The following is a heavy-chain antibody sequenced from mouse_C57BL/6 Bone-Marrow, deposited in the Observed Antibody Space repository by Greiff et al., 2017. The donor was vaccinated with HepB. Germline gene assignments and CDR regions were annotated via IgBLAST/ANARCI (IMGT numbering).Heavy chain of an antibody. CDR2: ISNGGGST. CDR3: ARQCGNYTMDY. V-gene: IGHV5-12*01. Sequence: EVQVVESGGGLVQPGGSLKLSCAASGFTFSDYYMYWVRQTPEKRLEWVAYISNGGGSTYYPDTVKGRFTISRDNAKNTLYLQMSRLKSEDTAMYYCARQCGNYTMDYWGQGTSVTVSS. CDR1: GFTFSDYY. J-gene: IGHJ4*01. D-gene: IGHD2-1*01.